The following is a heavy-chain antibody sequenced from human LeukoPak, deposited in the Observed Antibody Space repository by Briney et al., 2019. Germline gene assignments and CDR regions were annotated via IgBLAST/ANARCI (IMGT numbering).Heavy chain of an antibody. CDR1: GFTLTSYN. J-gene: IGHJ6*02. D-gene: IGHD1-26*01. V-gene: IGHV3-48*02. Sequence: TGRSLRLSCAVAGFTLTSYNMYWVRQAPGEGLEWVSYISGSSTSTYYAGSVKGRFTISRDSAKNSLYLRLNSLRDEDTAVYYCASQVRAGGGMDVWGQGTTVTVSS. CDR2: ISGSSTST. CDR3: ASQVRAGGGMDV.